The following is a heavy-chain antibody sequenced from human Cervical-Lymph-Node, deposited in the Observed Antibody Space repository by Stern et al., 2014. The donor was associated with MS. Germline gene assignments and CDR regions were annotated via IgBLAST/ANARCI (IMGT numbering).Heavy chain of an antibody. D-gene: IGHD6-13*01. V-gene: IGHV1-18*01. CDR3: RAGSDAFDI. CDR1: GYTFTEYA. J-gene: IGHJ3*02. Sequence: VQLVESGAEVKKPGASVKVSCKASGYTFTEYAISWVRPAPGQGLEWMGWIGTNIGNTNYAQKFQGRVTLATDTSTSTVYMELRSLRSDDTAMYYCRAGSDAFDIWGQGTMVTVSS. CDR2: IGTNIGNT.